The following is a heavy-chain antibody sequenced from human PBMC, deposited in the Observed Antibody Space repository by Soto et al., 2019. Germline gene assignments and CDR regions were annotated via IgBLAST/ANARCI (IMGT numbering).Heavy chain of an antibody. V-gene: IGHV3-74*01. Sequence: EVQLVESGGGLVQPGGSLRLSCAASGFTFSSYWMHWVRQAPGKGLVWVSRINSDGSSTSYADSVKGRFTISRDNAKNTLYLQMNSLRAEDTAVYYCARDPASHYYGSGSYYNYWYFDLWGRGTLVTVSS. CDR2: INSDGSST. J-gene: IGHJ2*01. CDR3: ARDPASHYYGSGSYYNYWYFDL. D-gene: IGHD3-10*01. CDR1: GFTFSSYW.